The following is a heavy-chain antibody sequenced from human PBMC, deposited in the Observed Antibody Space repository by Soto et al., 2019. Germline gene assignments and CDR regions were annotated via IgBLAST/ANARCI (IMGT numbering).Heavy chain of an antibody. Sequence: EVQLVESGGGLVQPGGSLRLSCTASGFIVSNTYVNWVRQAPGKGLEWVSVISNRGDTHYADSVRGRFSLSRDSSDNTVHLQMNNLRVEDTAVYYCAREPRYCRGGSCSITGDAYDIWGQGTMVTVSS. CDR1: GFIVSNTY. D-gene: IGHD2-15*01. V-gene: IGHV3-66*01. J-gene: IGHJ3*02. CDR2: ISNRGDT. CDR3: AREPRYCRGGSCSITGDAYDI.